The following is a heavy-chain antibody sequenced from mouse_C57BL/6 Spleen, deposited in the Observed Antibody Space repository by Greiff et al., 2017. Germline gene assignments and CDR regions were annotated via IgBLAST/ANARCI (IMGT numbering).Heavy chain of an antibody. D-gene: IGHD3-2*02. Sequence: QVQLQQPGAELVKPGASVKFSGKASGYTFTSYWMQWVKRRPGQGLEGIGEIDPSDSYTNYNQKFKGKATLTVDASSSTAYMQLSSLTSEDSAVYYCARSRLRLTWFAYWGQGTLVTVSA. CDR2: IDPSDSYT. CDR1: GYTFTSYW. V-gene: IGHV1-50*01. CDR3: ARSRLRLTWFAY. J-gene: IGHJ3*01.